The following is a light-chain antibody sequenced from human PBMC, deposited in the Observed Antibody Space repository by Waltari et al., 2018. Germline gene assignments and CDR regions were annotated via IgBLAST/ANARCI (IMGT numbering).Light chain of an antibody. J-gene: IGLJ7*01. V-gene: IGLV1-51*02. Sequence: QSVLTQPPSVSAAPGQRVTISCSGGSSNIGNNYVSWYRQFPGTAPKLLIYENAESPSGIPGRFVVAESCTSATLDITGLQAGDEADYYCGTWDSSLSGAVFGGGTHLTVL. CDR1: SSNIGNNY. CDR2: ENA. CDR3: GTWDSSLSGAV.